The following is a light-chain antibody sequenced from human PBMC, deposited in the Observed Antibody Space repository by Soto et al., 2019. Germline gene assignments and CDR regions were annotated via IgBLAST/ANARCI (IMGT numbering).Light chain of an antibody. Sequence: DIQMTQSPSSLSASVGDRVTITCRASQGIDNYLGWYQQKPGKVPELLIYAASTLRSGVPSRFSGSGSGTDFTLTISSLQPQDVVTYYCQKFNSGPFTFGPATTVYIK. V-gene: IGKV1-27*01. CDR1: QGIDNY. CDR3: QKFNSGPFT. CDR2: AAS. J-gene: IGKJ3*01.